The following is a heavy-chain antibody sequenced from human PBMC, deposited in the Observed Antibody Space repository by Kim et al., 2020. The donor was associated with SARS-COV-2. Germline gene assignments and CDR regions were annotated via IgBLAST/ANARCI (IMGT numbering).Heavy chain of an antibody. CDR3: ATCSGGSCYRLYYYYGMDV. Sequence: ASVKVSCKASGYTFTSYGISWVRQAPGQGLEWMGWISAYNGNTNYAQKLQGRVTMTTDTSTSTAYMELRSLRSDDTAVYYCATCSGGSCYRLYYYYGMDVWGQGTTVTVSS. J-gene: IGHJ6*02. CDR2: ISAYNGNT. D-gene: IGHD2-15*01. V-gene: IGHV1-18*04. CDR1: GYTFTSYG.